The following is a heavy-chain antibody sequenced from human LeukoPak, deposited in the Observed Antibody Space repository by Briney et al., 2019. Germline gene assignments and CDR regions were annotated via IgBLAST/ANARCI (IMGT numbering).Heavy chain of an antibody. J-gene: IGHJ4*02. V-gene: IGHV3-49*04. D-gene: IGHD2-21*02. CDR2: IRSKRFGGTI. Sequence: AGGSLRLSCTTSGFSFGDYAMSWVRQAPGKGLEWIAFIRSKRFGGTIEYAASVKGRLTISRDDSKGTAYLQMNSLRPEDTAVYYCARSIVVVTYYLDYWGQGTLVTVSS. CDR3: ARSIVVVTYYLDY. CDR1: GFSFGDYA.